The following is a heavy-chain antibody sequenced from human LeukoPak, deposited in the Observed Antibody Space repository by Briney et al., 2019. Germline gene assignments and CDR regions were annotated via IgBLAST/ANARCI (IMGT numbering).Heavy chain of an antibody. V-gene: IGHV1-69*13. D-gene: IGHD1-26*01. J-gene: IGHJ4*02. Sequence: ASVKVSCKASGGTFSSYAISWVRQAPGQGLEWMGGIIPIFGTANYAQKFQGRVTITADESTSTVYMELSSLRSEDTAVYYCAREYSGGGWNWGQGTLVTVSS. CDR3: AREYSGGGWN. CDR1: GGTFSSYA. CDR2: IIPIFGTA.